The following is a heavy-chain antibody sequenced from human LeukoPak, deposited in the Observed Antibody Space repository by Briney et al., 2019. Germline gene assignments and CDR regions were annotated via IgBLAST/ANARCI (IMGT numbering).Heavy chain of an antibody. CDR3: TREAAAGIDY. CDR1: GFTFSTYW. Sequence: GGSLSLSCAASGFTFSTYWMSWVRQAPGKGLEWVANIKQDGSEKYYLDSVKGRFTTFRDNAKNSLYLQMNSLRAEDTAVYFCTREAAAGIDYWGQGTLVTVS. J-gene: IGHJ4*02. D-gene: IGHD6-13*01. V-gene: IGHV3-7*01. CDR2: IKQDGSEK.